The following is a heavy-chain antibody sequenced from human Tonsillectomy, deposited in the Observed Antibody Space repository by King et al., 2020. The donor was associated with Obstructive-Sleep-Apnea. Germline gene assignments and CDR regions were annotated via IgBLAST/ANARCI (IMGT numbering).Heavy chain of an antibody. CDR1: GGSVSTFY. D-gene: IGHD3-3*01. Sequence: VQLQESGPGLVKPSETLSLTCNVSGGSVSTFYWNWVRQPPGKGLEWIAYIYYSGNTNYNPSLKSRVTISVDTSKNQFSLKLSSVTAADTAVYYWAGSSYDFWSGYLDYWGQGTLVTVSS. V-gene: IGHV4-59*08. CDR3: AGSSYDFWSGYLDY. J-gene: IGHJ4*02. CDR2: IYYSGNT.